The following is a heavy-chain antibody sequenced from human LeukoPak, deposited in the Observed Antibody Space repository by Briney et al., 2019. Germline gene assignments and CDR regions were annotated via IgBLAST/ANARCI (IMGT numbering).Heavy chain of an antibody. CDR3: ATYYYDFWSGPSEIYYFDY. V-gene: IGHV4-59*08. D-gene: IGHD3-3*01. CDR2: IYYSGST. CDR1: GGSISSYY. Sequence: PSETLSLTCTVSGGSISSYYWSWIRQPPGKGLEWIGYIYYSGSTNYNPSLKSRVTIPVDTSKNQFSLKLSSVTAADTAVYYCATYYYDFWSGPSEIYYFDYWGQGTLVTVSS. J-gene: IGHJ4*02.